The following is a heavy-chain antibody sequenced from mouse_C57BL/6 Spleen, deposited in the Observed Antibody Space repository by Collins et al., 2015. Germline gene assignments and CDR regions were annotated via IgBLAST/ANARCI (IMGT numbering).Heavy chain of an antibody. CDR3: ARSRHYYGSSYDWYFDV. Sequence: VKISCKASGYTFTTYGMSWVKQAPGRGLKWMGWINTYSGVPTYADDFKGRFAFSLQTSASTAYLQINNLKNEDTATYFCARSRHYYGSSYDWYFDVWGTGTTVTVSS. V-gene: IGHV9-3*01. J-gene: IGHJ1*03. D-gene: IGHD1-1*01. CDR2: INTYSGVP. CDR1: GYTFTTYG.